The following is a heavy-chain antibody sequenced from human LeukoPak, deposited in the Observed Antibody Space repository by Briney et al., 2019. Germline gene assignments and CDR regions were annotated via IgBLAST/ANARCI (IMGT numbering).Heavy chain of an antibody. J-gene: IGHJ4*02. Sequence: GSSVKVSCKASGGTFSSHAISWVRQAPGQGLEWVGGLIPVFGTTNYAERFQGRVTITTDESTRTSYMELRSLKSDDTAVYYCARGKSGYDYGLDRWGQGILVIVSS. CDR2: LIPVFGTT. D-gene: IGHD5-12*01. CDR3: ARGKSGYDYGLDR. V-gene: IGHV1-69*05. CDR1: GGTFSSHA.